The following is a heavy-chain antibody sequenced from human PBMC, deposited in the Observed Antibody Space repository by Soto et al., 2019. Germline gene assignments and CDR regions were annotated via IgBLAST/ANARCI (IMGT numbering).Heavy chain of an antibody. CDR3: AKDLIAVAGGGYYYYYGMDV. V-gene: IGHV3-23*01. J-gene: IGHJ6*02. CDR2: ISGSGGST. Sequence: GGSLRLSCAASGFTFSSYAMSWVRQAPGKGLEWVSAISGSGGSTYYADSVKGRFTISRDNSKNTLYLQMNSLRAEDTAVYYCAKDLIAVAGGGYYYYYGMDVWGQGTTVTVSS. CDR1: GFTFSSYA. D-gene: IGHD6-19*01.